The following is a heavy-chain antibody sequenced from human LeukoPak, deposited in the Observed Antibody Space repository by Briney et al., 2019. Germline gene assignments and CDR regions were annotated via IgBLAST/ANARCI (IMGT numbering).Heavy chain of an antibody. Sequence: GGSLRPSCPTSRHTFTNYWMDWVRQAPGKSLDWMATIKQDGRDTNYVDSVKDRFIISRDNAKNSLYLQMNTLRAADTAVYYCARDGFGTGSNWGQGTLVTVSS. J-gene: IGHJ4*02. CDR2: IKQDGRDT. D-gene: IGHD3-16*01. CDR3: ARDGFGTGSN. V-gene: IGHV3-7*03. CDR1: RHTFTNYW.